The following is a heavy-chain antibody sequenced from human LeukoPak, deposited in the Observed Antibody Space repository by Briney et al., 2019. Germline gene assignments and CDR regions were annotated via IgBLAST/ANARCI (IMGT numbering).Heavy chain of an antibody. J-gene: IGHJ3*02. D-gene: IGHD3-22*01. CDR2: IIPIFGTA. V-gene: IGHV1-69*05. CDR3: ARERFYDSSGPRAFDI. Sequence: SVKVSCKASGGTFSSYAISWVRQAPGQGLEWMGGIIPIFGTANYAQKFQGRVTITTDESTSTAYMELSSLRSEDTAVYYCARERFYDSSGPRAFDIWGQVTMVTVSS. CDR1: GGTFSSYA.